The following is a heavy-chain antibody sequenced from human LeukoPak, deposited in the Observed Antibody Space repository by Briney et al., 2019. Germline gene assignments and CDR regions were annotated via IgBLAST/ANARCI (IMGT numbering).Heavy chain of an antibody. CDR3: ARDLSSSSTAYFHH. CDR2: ISYEESNK. CDR1: GFTFKNFG. J-gene: IGHJ1*01. Sequence: PGRSLRLSCAASGFTFKNFGMHWVRQAPGKGLEWVAVISYEESNKYYGDSVKGRFTISRDNGKNSLYLQMNSLRAEDTAVYYCARDLSSSSTAYFHHWGQGTLVTVSS. V-gene: IGHV3-30*03. D-gene: IGHD6-6*01.